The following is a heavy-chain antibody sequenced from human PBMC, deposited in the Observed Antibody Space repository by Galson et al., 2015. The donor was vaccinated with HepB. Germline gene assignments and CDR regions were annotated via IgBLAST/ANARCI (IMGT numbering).Heavy chain of an antibody. CDR1: GFTFSSYW. Sequence: SLRLSCAASGFTFSSYWMHWVRQAPGKGLVWVSRINSDGSSTSYADSVKGRFTISRDNAKNTLYLQMNSLRAEDTAVYYCAKKNIGGSYYDAFDIWGQGTMVTVSS. CDR2: INSDGSST. D-gene: IGHD1-26*01. J-gene: IGHJ3*02. CDR3: AKKNIGGSYYDAFDI. V-gene: IGHV3-74*01.